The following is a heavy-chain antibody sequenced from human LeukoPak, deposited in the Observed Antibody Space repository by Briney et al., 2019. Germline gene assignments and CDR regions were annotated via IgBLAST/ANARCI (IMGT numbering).Heavy chain of an antibody. CDR1: GGSTSRNSDY. CDR2: IYFSGST. D-gene: IGHD3-3*01. V-gene: IGHV4-39*01. Sequence: RPSETLSLTCIVSGGSTSRNSDYWDWIRQPPGKGLEWIGSIYFSGSTYYNPSLKSRVTISVDTSKNQFSLKLSSVTAADTAVYYCARHHPFWSGRHDYWGQGTLVTVSS. CDR3: ARHHPFWSGRHDY. J-gene: IGHJ4*02.